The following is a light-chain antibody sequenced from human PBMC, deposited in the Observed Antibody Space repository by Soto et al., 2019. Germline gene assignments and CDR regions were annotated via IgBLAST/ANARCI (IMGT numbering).Light chain of an antibody. J-gene: IGLJ2*01. CDR2: GNI. CDR3: HSFDSRLIGLL. V-gene: IGLV1-40*01. CDR1: NSNIGAGYD. Sequence: QSALTQPPSVTGAPGQRVTISCTGINSNIGAGYDVHWYRQFPGTAPKLLIYGNINRPSGVPDRFSGSKSGTSASLAITGLQAEDEAHYYCHSFDSRLIGLLFGGGTKLTVL.